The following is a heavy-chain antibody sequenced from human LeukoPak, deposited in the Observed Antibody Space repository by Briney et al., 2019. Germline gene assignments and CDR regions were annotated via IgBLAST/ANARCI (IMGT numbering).Heavy chain of an antibody. J-gene: IGHJ4*02. CDR1: GYTFTSYG. D-gene: IGHD2-2*01. CDR3: ATQYCSGTSCYPYWVDY. V-gene: IGHV1-18*01. Sequence: ASVKVSCKASGYTFTSYGISWVRQAPGQGLEWMGWVSAYNGNTNYAQKLQGRVTMTTDTSTSTAYMELRSLRSDDTAVYYCATQYCSGTSCYPYWVDYWGQGTLVTVSS. CDR2: VSAYNGNT.